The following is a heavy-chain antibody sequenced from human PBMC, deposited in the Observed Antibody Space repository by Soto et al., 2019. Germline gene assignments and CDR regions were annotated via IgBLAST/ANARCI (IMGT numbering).Heavy chain of an antibody. CDR2: IYYSGST. CDR1: GGSVGSGDYY. D-gene: IGHD2-2*02. Sequence: SETLSLTCTVSGGSVGSGDYYWSWIRQPPGKGLEWIGSIYYSGSTYYNPSLKSRVIISADTSENQFSLKLSSVTAADTAVYYCARLREDIVVVPAAIRRNYYYYGMDVWGQGTTVTVSS. V-gene: IGHV4-30-4*01. J-gene: IGHJ6*02. CDR3: ARLREDIVVVPAAIRRNYYYYGMDV.